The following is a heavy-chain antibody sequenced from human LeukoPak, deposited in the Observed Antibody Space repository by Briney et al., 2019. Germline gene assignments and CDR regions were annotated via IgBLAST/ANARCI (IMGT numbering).Heavy chain of an antibody. CDR2: INPNSGET. Sequence: ASVKVSCKASGYTFNANYIHWVRQAPGQGLEWMGWINPNSGETNYSQKFQGRVIVTWDTSISTAYMELSRLTSDDTAVYYCATDLSPGTLMTTVTLSFDYWGQGTLVTVSS. CDR1: GYTFNANY. CDR3: ATDLSPGTLMTTVTLSFDY. J-gene: IGHJ4*02. V-gene: IGHV1-2*02. D-gene: IGHD4-17*01.